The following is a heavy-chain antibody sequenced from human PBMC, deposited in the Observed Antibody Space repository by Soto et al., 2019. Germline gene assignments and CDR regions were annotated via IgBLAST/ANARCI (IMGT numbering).Heavy chain of an antibody. J-gene: IGHJ4*02. CDR2: ISGSGGST. D-gene: IGHD2-15*01. CDR3: AKDPPTLYCSGGSCYSL. CDR1: GFTFSSYA. Sequence: PGGSLRLSCAASGFTFSSYAMSWVRQAPGKGLEWVSAISGSGGSTYYADSVKGRFTISRDNSKNTLYLQMNSLRAEDTAVYYCAKDPPTLYCSGGSCYSLWGQGTLVTVSS. V-gene: IGHV3-23*01.